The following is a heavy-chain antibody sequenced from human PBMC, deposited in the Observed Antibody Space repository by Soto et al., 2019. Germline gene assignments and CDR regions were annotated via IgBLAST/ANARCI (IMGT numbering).Heavy chain of an antibody. CDR3: ARLGDYGSGSY. Sequence: EVQLVESGGDLVQPGGSLRLSCAASGFSFSSFSMNWVRQAPGKGLEWVSYISGSGTTTYYADSVKGRFTISRDNAKNARYLQMNSLQAEGTAGYYCARLGDYGSGSYWGQGTLVTVCS. J-gene: IGHJ4*02. V-gene: IGHV3-48*04. CDR1: GFSFSSFS. D-gene: IGHD3-10*01. CDR2: ISGSGTTT.